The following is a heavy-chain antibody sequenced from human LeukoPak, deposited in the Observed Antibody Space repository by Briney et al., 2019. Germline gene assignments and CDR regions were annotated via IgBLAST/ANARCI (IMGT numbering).Heavy chain of an antibody. CDR3: ARDSQYCSYTSCYGFDY. CDR1: GYTFTSYG. D-gene: IGHD2-2*01. J-gene: IGHJ4*02. V-gene: IGHV1-18*01. CDR2: ISAYNGNT. Sequence: ASVKVSCKASGYTFTSYGISWVRQAPGQGLEWMGWISAYNGNTNYAQKLQGRVTMTTDTSTSTAYMELRSLRSDDTAVYYCARDSQYCSYTSCYGFDYWGQGTLVTVSS.